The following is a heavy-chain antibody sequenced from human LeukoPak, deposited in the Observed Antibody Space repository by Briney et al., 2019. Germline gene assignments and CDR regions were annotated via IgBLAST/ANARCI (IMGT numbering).Heavy chain of an antibody. CDR1: GFTVSSNS. J-gene: IGHJ6*03. V-gene: IGHV3-53*01. Sequence: GGSLRLSCTVSGFTVSSNSMSWVRQAPGKGLEWVSFIYSDNTHYSDSVKGRFTISRDNSKNTLYLQMNSLRAEDTAVYYCARESSGRNRFPNYYYYMDVWGKGTTVTISS. CDR3: ARESSGRNRFPNYYYYMDV. CDR2: IYSDNT. D-gene: IGHD6-19*01.